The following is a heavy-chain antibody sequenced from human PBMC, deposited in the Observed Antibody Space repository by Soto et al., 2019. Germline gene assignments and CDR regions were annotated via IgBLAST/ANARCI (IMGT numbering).Heavy chain of an antibody. D-gene: IGHD6-19*01. CDR3: ARPREAGKNYYGVDV. CDR1: GYSFTSYW. J-gene: IGHJ6*02. Sequence: EVQLVQSGAEVKKPGESLKISCKGSGYSFTSYWIGWVRQMPGKGLEWMGIICPGDSDTRYSPSFQGQVTISADKSISTAYLQWSSLKASDTAMYYCARPREAGKNYYGVDVWGQGTTVTVSS. CDR2: ICPGDSDT. V-gene: IGHV5-51*01.